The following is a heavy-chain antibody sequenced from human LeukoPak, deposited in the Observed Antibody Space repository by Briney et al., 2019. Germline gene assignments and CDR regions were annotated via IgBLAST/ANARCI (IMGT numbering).Heavy chain of an antibody. CDR1: GDPINTRFYY. CDR3: ARRPFGSGFKE. Sequence: SETLSLTCNVSGDPINTRFYYWGWIRQPPGKGLEWIGSIYSFGSTYYTPSLKSRVTVSIDTSKNQFSLRLSSVTAADTGVYFCARRPFGSGFKEWGQGILVTVSS. CDR2: IYSFGST. V-gene: IGHV4-39*01. J-gene: IGHJ4*02. D-gene: IGHD6-19*01.